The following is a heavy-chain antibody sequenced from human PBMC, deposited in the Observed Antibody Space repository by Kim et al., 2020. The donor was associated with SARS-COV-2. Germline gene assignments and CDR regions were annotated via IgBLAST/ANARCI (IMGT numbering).Heavy chain of an antibody. CDR1: GFSLSNHD. J-gene: IGHJ3*02. CDR2: INTAGET. CDR3: ARVSLNAFDI. Sequence: GGSLRLSCVASGFSLSNHDMHWVRQATGKGLEWVSLINTAGETYYADSVKGRFSISRQNDKNSFYLQMNSLRAGDTAVYYCARVSLNAFDIWGQGTMVTVSS. V-gene: IGHV3-13*04. D-gene: IGHD2-8*01.